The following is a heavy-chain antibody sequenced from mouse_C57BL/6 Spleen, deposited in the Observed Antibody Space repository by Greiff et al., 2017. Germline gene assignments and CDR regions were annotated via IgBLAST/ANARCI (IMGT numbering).Heavy chain of an antibody. CDR1: GYTFTSYW. J-gene: IGHJ1*03. CDR2: IHPSDSDT. V-gene: IGHV1-74*01. CDR3: AISYYYGSESWYFDV. Sequence: QVQLQQPGAELVKPGASVKVSCKASGYTFTSYWMHWVKQRPGQGLEWIGRIHPSDSDTNYYQKFKGKATLTVDKSSNTAYIQLSSLTSEDSAVYYCAISYYYGSESWYFDVWGTGTTVTVSS. D-gene: IGHD1-1*01.